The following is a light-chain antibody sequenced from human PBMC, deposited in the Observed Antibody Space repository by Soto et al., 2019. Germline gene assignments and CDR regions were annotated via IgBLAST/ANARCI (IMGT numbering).Light chain of an antibody. CDR3: SSYSISTAYL. Sequence: LTQPASVSGSPGQSITISCTGTSSDVGGYDYVSWYQLHPGKAPKLMIFEVSNRPSGVSYRFSGSKSGNTASLTISGLQAEDEADYFCSSYSISTAYLFGTGTKVTVL. CDR2: EVS. CDR1: SSDVGGYDY. V-gene: IGLV2-14*01. J-gene: IGLJ1*01.